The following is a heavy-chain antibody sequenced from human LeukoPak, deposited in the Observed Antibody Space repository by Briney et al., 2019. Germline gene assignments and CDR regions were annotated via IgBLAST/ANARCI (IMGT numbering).Heavy chain of an antibody. D-gene: IGHD3-22*01. CDR2: IIPIFGTA. CDR1: GGTFSSYA. CDR3: AREEYYYDSSGPGYFDY. J-gene: IGHJ4*02. Sequence: SVTVSCKASGGTFSSYAISWVRQAPGQGPEWMGGIIPIFGTANYAQKFQGRVTITADESTSTAYMELSSLRSEDTAVYYCAREEYYYDSSGPGYFDYWGQGTLVTVSS. V-gene: IGHV1-69*13.